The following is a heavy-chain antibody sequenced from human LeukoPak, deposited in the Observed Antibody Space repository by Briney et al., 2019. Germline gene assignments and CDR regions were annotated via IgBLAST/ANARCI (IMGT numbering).Heavy chain of an antibody. J-gene: IGHJ3*02. CDR3: ARDLGGGELLPDAFDI. Sequence: PSETLSLTCTVSGGSISSHYWRWIRQPPGKALEWIGYIYYSGSTNYNPSLKSRVTISVDTSKNQFSLKLSSVTAADTAVYYCARDLGGGELLPDAFDIWGQGTMVTVSS. D-gene: IGHD1-26*01. CDR2: IYYSGST. V-gene: IGHV4-59*11. CDR1: GGSISSHY.